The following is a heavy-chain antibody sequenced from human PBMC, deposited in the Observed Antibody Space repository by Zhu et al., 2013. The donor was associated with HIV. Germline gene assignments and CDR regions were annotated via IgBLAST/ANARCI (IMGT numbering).Heavy chain of an antibody. CDR1: GFTFSSYE. V-gene: IGHV3-48*03. J-gene: IGHJ4*02. CDR2: ISSRGSSI. D-gene: IGHD3-3*01. Sequence: EVQLVESGGGLVQPGGSLRLSCAASGFTFSSYEMNWVRQAPGKGLEWVSYISSRGSSIYYADSVKGRFTISRDNAENSLYLQMNNLRAEDTAVYYCARDPDPIVGVAWDYWGQGTLVVVSS. CDR3: ARDPDPIVGVAWDY.